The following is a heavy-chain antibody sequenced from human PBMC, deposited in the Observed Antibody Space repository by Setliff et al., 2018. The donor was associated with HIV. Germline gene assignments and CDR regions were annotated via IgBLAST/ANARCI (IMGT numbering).Heavy chain of an antibody. CDR3: ARGRLGELSLLSYYYYYMDV. Sequence: AASVKVSCKASGGTFSSYAISWVRQAPGQGLEWMGGIIPIFGTANYAQKFQGRVTITADESTSTAYMELSSLRSEDTAVYYCARGRLGELSLLSYYYYYMDVWGKGTTVTVSS. CDR1: GGTFSSYA. V-gene: IGHV1-69*13. CDR2: IIPIFGTA. J-gene: IGHJ6*03. D-gene: IGHD3-16*02.